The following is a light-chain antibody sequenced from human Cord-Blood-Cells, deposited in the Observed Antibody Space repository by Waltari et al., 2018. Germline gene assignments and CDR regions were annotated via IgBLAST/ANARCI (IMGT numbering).Light chain of an antibody. CDR3: QQYGSSPPYS. CDR1: QSVSSSY. J-gene: IGKJ2*03. CDR2: GAS. V-gene: IGKV3-20*01. Sequence: EIVLTQSPGTLSLSPGESATLPCRASQSVSSSYLAWYQQKPGQAPRLLIYGASSRATCIPDRFSGSGSGTDFTLTISRLEPEDFAVYYCQQYGSSPPYSFGQGTKLEIK.